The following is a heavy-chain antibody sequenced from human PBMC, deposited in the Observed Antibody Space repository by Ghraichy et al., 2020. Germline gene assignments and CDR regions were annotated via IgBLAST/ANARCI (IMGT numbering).Heavy chain of an antibody. J-gene: IGHJ6*01. V-gene: IGHV1-18*01. CDR3: AKNWNYGSDGLYYVMDV. D-gene: IGHD1-7*01. CDR1: GFSFTGYC. Sequence: ASVKVSCRAAGFSFTGYCLSWVRQAPGQGLEWMGWFSAYNGNTNYAQKFRDRVTMTTDTSTTTAYMELRRLRSDDTAVYYCAKNWNYGSDGLYYVMDVWRQGTTVIVSS. CDR2: FSAYNGNT.